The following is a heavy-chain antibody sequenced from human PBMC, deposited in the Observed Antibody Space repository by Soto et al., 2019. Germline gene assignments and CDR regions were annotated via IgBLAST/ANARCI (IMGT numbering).Heavy chain of an antibody. CDR3: ARGMGRYFDL. Sequence: QVQLQESGPGLVKPSETLSLTCTVSGDSISNFYWSWIRHPTGKGLETLGRISARGRTNYNPSLHSRVAMSLDTSKNQFSLRLTSLSAADTAVYFCARGMGRYFDLWARGTLVTVFS. J-gene: IGHJ2*01. CDR1: GDSISNFY. CDR2: ISARGRT. V-gene: IGHV4-4*07. D-gene: IGHD2-8*01.